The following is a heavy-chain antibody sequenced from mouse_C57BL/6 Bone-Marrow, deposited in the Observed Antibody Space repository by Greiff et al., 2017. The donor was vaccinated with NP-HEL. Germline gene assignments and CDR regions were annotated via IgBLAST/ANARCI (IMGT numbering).Heavy chain of an antibody. CDR2: IDPETGGT. J-gene: IGHJ2*01. Sequence: QVQLQQSGAELVRPGASVTLSCKASGYTFTDYEMHWVKQTPVHGLEWIGAIDPETGGTASTQKFKGKAILTADKSSSTAYMELRSLTSEDSAVYYCTRSGGDSFDYWGQGTTITVSS. V-gene: IGHV1-15*01. D-gene: IGHD3-1*01. CDR3: TRSGGDSFDY. CDR1: GYTFTDYE.